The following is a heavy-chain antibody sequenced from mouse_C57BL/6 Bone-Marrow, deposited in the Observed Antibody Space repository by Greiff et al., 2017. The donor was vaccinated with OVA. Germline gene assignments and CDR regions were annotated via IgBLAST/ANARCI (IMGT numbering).Heavy chain of an antibody. CDR2: IHPNSGST. Sequence: QVQLQQPGAELVKPGASVKLSCKASGYTFTSYWMHWVKQRPGQGLEWIGMIHPNSGSTNYNEKFKSQATLTVDKSSSTAYMQLSSLTSEDSAVYYCARNAYYYGSSYGFAYWGQGTLVTVSA. CDR1: GYTFTSYW. D-gene: IGHD1-1*01. CDR3: ARNAYYYGSSYGFAY. J-gene: IGHJ3*01. V-gene: IGHV1-64*01.